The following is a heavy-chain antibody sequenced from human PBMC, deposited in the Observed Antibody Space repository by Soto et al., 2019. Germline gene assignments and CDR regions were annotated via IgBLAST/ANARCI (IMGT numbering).Heavy chain of an antibody. CDR1: GFTFSSYW. CDR3: AREMYSSGWPDY. J-gene: IGHJ4*02. Sequence: GGSLRLYCAASGFTFSSYWMHCVRQAPGKGLVWVSLINSDGSSTSYADSVKGRFTISRDNAKNTLYLQMNSLRAEDTAVYYCAREMYSSGWPDYWGQGTLVTVSS. V-gene: IGHV3-74*01. D-gene: IGHD6-19*01. CDR2: INSDGSST.